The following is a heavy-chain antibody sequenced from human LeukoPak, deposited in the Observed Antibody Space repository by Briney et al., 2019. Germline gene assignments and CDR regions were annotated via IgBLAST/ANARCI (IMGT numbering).Heavy chain of an antibody. D-gene: IGHD3-3*01. J-gene: IGHJ4*02. CDR3: ARGERITIFGVVIGFDY. CDR2: IIPIFGTP. Sequence: SVKVSCKASGYTFTSYGISWVRRAPGQGLEWMGGIIPIFGTPNYAQKFQGRVTITADESTSTAYMELSSLRSEDTAVYYCARGERITIFGVVIGFDYWGQGTLVTVSS. V-gene: IGHV1-69*13. CDR1: GYTFTSYG.